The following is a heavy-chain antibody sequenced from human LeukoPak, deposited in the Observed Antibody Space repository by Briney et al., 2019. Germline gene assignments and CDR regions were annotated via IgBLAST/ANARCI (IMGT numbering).Heavy chain of an antibody. V-gene: IGHV3-11*05. J-gene: IGHJ6*02. CDR3: TRGHYGLEV. CDR1: GFAFSDYY. Sequence: GGSLRLSCAASGFAFSDYYMSWIRQAPGKGLECVSYISSSSSYTHYADSVKGRFTISRDNAENSLYLQMNSLRAEDTAVYYCTRGHYGLEVWGQGTTVTVSS. CDR2: ISSSSSYT.